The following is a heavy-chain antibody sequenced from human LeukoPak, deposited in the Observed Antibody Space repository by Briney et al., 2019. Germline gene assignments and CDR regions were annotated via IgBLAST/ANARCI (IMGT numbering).Heavy chain of an antibody. J-gene: IGHJ4*02. V-gene: IGHV4-59*01. CDR3: ASHYGLGFDY. D-gene: IGHD3-10*01. CDR1: VGSISSYY. CDR2: IYYSGST. Sequence: SSETLSLTCTVSVGSISSYYWSWIRQPPGEGLEWIGYIYYSGSTNSNPSLKSRVTISIDTSKNQFSLKLNSVTAADTAMYYCASHYGLGFDYWGQGNLVTVSS.